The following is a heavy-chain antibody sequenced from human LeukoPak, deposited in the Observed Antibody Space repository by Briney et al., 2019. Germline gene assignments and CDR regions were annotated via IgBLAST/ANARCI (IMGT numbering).Heavy chain of an antibody. CDR3: ARDGEMATIENYFVY. J-gene: IGHJ4*02. CDR2: IYYSGST. Sequence: MSSETLSLTCTVSGGSISSNHYYWGWIRQPPGKGLEWLGSIYYSGSTHYNPSLKSRVTISLDTSKNQFSLRLSSVTAADTAVYYCARDGEMATIENYFVYWGQGTLVTVSS. CDR1: GGSISSNHYY. D-gene: IGHD5-24*01. V-gene: IGHV4-39*07.